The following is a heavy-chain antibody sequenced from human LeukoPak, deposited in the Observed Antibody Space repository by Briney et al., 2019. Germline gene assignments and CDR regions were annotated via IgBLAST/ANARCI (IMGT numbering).Heavy chain of an antibody. CDR3: ARGSITIFSPRIYFDY. V-gene: IGHV4-38-2*02. J-gene: IGHJ4*02. CDR2: IYYSGST. CDR1: GYSISSGYY. Sequence: SETLSLTCTVSGYSISSGYYWGWIRQPPGKGLEWIGSIYYSGSTYYNPSLKSRVTISVDTSKNQFSLKLSSVTAADTAVYYCARGSITIFSPRIYFDYWGQGTLVTVSS. D-gene: IGHD3-3*01.